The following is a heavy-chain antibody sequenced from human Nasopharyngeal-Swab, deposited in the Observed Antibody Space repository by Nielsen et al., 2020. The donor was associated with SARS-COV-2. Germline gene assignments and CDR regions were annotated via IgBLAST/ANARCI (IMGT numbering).Heavy chain of an antibody. CDR2: INAGNGYT. Sequence: ASVKVSCKASGYTFTSYAIHWVRQAPGQRLEWMGWINAGNGYTKYSQKLQDRVTITTDTSASTAYMELSSLRSEDTAVYYCARQWSDAFNVWGQGTMVTVSS. CDR1: GYTFTSYA. V-gene: IGHV1-3*01. CDR3: ARQWSDAFNV. J-gene: IGHJ3*01. D-gene: IGHD2-15*01.